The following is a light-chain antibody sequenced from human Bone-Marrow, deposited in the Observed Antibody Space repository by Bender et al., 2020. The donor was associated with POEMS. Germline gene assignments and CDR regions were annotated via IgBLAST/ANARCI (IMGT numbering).Light chain of an antibody. J-gene: IGLJ2*01. CDR3: QSADSSYPPVV. V-gene: IGLV3-25*03. CDR2: KDT. CDR1: GLSKQY. Sequence: SYELTQPPSVSVSPGQTARITCSGDGLSKQYAHWHQQKPGQAPVLLIYKDTERPSGIPERFSGSTSGTTVTLTISGVQAEDEADYYCQSADSSYPPVVFGGGTKLTVL.